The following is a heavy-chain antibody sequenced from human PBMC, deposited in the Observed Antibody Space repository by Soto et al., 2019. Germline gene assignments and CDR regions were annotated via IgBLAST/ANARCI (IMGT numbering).Heavy chain of an antibody. CDR1: GYSFTSYW. Sequence: GESLKISCKGSGYSFTSYWISWVRQMPGKGLEWMGRIDPSDSYTNYSPSFQGHVTISADKSISTAYLQWSSLKASDTAMYYCARVMVGLDYYYGMDVWGQGTTVTVSS. D-gene: IGHD3-10*01. J-gene: IGHJ6*02. V-gene: IGHV5-10-1*01. CDR2: IDPSDSYT. CDR3: ARVMVGLDYYYGMDV.